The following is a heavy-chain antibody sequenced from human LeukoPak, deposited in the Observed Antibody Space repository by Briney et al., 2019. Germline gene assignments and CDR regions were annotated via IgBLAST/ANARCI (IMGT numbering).Heavy chain of an antibody. CDR3: ARGAYYYED. D-gene: IGHD3-22*01. CDR1: GFTFSSHS. V-gene: IGHV3-48*01. J-gene: IGHJ4*02. CDR2: ISSSSSTI. Sequence: GGSLRLSCAAYGFTFSSHSMNWVRQAPGKGLEWVSYISSSSSTIYYADYVKGRFTISRDNAKNSLYLQTNSLRAEDTAVYYCARGAYYYEDWGQGTLVTVSS.